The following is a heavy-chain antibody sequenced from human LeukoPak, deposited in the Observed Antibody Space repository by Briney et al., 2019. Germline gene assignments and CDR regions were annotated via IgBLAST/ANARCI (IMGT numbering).Heavy chain of an antibody. Sequence: SVKVSCKASGGTFSSYAISWVRQAPGQGLEWMGGIIPIFGTANYAQKFQGRVTITADESTSTAYMELSSLRSEDTAVYYCARDLVPAAKPSPNDVLLWFGGTSYYYYGMDVWGQGATVTVSS. J-gene: IGHJ6*02. CDR1: GGTFSSYA. CDR3: ARDLVPAAKPSPNDVLLWFGGTSYYYYGMDV. D-gene: IGHD3-10*01. V-gene: IGHV1-69*13. CDR2: IIPIFGTA.